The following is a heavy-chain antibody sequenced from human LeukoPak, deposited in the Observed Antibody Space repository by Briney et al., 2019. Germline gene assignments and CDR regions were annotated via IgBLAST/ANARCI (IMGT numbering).Heavy chain of an antibody. CDR1: GFTVSSNY. Sequence: GGSLRLSCAASGFTVSSNYMSWVRQAPGKGLEWVSVIYSGGSTYYADSVKGRFTISRDNSKNTLYLQMNSLRAEDTAVYYCTRTVNSASDFWGQGTLVTVSS. CDR3: TRTVNSASDF. CDR2: IYSGGST. J-gene: IGHJ4*02. V-gene: IGHV3-53*01. D-gene: IGHD4-23*01.